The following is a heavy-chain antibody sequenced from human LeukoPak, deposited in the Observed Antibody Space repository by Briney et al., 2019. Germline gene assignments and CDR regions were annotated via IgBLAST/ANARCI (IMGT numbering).Heavy chain of an antibody. Sequence: GGSLRLSCAASGFTFSHFWMTWVRQAPGKGLEWVAQINQDGSEEYYMDSVKARFTISRDNAKNSVFLQMNSLRAEDTAVYYCVRDGGVSGYDLLDYWGQGTLVTVSS. D-gene: IGHD5-12*01. CDR2: INQDGSEE. CDR1: GFTFSHFW. J-gene: IGHJ4*02. V-gene: IGHV3-7*01. CDR3: VRDGGVSGYDLLDY.